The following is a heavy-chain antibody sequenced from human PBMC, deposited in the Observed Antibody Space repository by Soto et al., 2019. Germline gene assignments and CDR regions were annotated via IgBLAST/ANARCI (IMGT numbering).Heavy chain of an antibody. D-gene: IGHD2-2*01. Sequence: SETLSLTCAVYGGSFSGYYWSWIRQPPGKGLEWIGEINHSGSTNYNPSLKSRVTISVDMSKNQFSLKLTSVTAADTALYYCARGNCSSPNCYSFSGYYGMDVWGQGTTVTVSS. CDR1: GGSFSGYY. J-gene: IGHJ6*02. CDR2: INHSGST. V-gene: IGHV4-34*01. CDR3: ARGNCSSPNCYSFSGYYGMDV.